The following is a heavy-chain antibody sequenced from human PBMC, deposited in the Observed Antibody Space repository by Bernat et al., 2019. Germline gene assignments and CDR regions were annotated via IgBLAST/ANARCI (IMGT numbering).Heavy chain of an antibody. CDR3: ARDGAVVTPYYYYGMDV. Sequence: QVQLQESGPGLVKPSQTLSLTCTVSGGSISSGDYYWSWIRQPPGKGLEWIGYIYYSGSTHYNPSLKSRVTISVDTSKNQFSLKLSSVTAADTAVYYCARDGAVVTPYYYYGMDVWGQGTTVTVSS. CDR2: IYYSGST. V-gene: IGHV4-30-4*01. J-gene: IGHJ6*02. D-gene: IGHD4-23*01. CDR1: GGSISSGDYY.